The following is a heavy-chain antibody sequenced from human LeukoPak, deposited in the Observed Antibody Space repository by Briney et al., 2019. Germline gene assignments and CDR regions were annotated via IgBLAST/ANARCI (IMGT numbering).Heavy chain of an antibody. CDR3: ARDLKTSGWYGDFDY. J-gene: IGHJ4*02. Sequence: PGGSLRLSCLASGXTVSSNYMSWVRQAPGKGLEWVSPIFSGGSTFYADSVTGRFTISRDNSKNTVYLEMNSLRAEDTAVYYCARDLKTSGWYGDFDYWGQGTLVTVSS. CDR2: IFSGGST. CDR1: GXTVSSNY. V-gene: IGHV3-53*01. D-gene: IGHD6-19*01.